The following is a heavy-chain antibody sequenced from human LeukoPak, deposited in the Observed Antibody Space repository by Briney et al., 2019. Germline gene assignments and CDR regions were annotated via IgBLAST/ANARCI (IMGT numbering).Heavy chain of an antibody. CDR3: ARDERNDCGDYLRTGWFDP. V-gene: IGHV4-30-2*01. Sequence: SETLSLTCTVSGGSISSGGYYWSWIRQPPGKGLEWIGYIYHSGSTYYNPSLKSRVTISVDRSKNQFSLKLSSVTAADTAVYYCARDERNDCGDYLRTGWFDPWGQGTLVTVSS. J-gene: IGHJ5*02. D-gene: IGHD4-17*01. CDR2: IYHSGST. CDR1: GGSISSGGYY.